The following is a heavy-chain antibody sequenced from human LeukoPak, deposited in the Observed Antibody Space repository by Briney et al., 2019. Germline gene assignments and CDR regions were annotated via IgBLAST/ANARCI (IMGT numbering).Heavy chain of an antibody. D-gene: IGHD6-19*01. Sequence: PSETLSLTCTVSGASMSTSSYYWGWIRQPPGKGLEWIGSIYYSGSTYYNPSLKSRVTISVDTSKNQFSLKLSSVTAADTAVYYCASLEYSSGWTAQEGWFDPWGQGTLVTVSS. CDR2: IYYSGST. CDR3: ASLEYSSGWTAQEGWFDP. CDR1: GASMSTSSYY. V-gene: IGHV4-39*07. J-gene: IGHJ5*02.